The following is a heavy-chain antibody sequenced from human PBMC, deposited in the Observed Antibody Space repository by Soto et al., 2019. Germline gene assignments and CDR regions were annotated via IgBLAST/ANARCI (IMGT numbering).Heavy chain of an antibody. D-gene: IGHD3-10*01. CDR2: FFSDVER. Sequence: SGPPLVNPTETLTLTCTVSGFSLSNGRMGVSWIRQPPGKPLEWLAHFFSDVERSYSASMQSRLTLSTDTSGSQVVLTMTNMDPVDTATYYCARMDGDYNYYGLDVWGQGTTVRVSS. J-gene: IGHJ6*02. CDR1: GFSLSNGRMG. V-gene: IGHV2-26*02. CDR3: ARMDGDYNYYGLDV.